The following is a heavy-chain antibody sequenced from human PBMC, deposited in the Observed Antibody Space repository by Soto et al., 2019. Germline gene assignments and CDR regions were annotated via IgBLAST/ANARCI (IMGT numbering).Heavy chain of an antibody. D-gene: IGHD1-26*01. Sequence: EVQLVESGGGLVQPGGSLRLSCTASGFTFSDHFMDWVRQAPGKGLEWISRVRNKANSYTTKYAASVEGRFTVSRDDSENLVYLQMNSPKTEDTAVYYCARDKLGGGFDYWGQGTLVTVSS. CDR3: ARDKLGGGFDY. V-gene: IGHV3-72*01. J-gene: IGHJ4*02. CDR1: GFTFSDHF. CDR2: VRNKANSYTT.